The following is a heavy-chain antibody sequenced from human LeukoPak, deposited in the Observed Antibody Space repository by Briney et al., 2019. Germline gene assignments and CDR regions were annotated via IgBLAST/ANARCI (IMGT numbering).Heavy chain of an antibody. Sequence: SETLSLTCTVSGGSISSYYWSWIRQPPGKGLEWIGYIYYSGSTNYNPSLKSRVTISVDTSKHQFSLKLSSVTAADTAVYYCARGSNSGDYDRLDYWGQGTLVTVSS. CDR1: GGSISSYY. V-gene: IGHV4-59*01. J-gene: IGHJ4*02. D-gene: IGHD3-22*01. CDR2: IYYSGST. CDR3: ARGSNSGDYDRLDY.